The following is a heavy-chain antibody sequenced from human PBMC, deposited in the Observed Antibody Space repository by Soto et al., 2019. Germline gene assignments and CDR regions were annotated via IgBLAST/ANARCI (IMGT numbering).Heavy chain of an antibody. CDR1: GGSISSYY. V-gene: IGHV4-59*01. J-gene: IGHJ4*02. CDR2: IYYSGST. CDR3: ARVYYYDSSGYFDY. D-gene: IGHD3-22*01. Sequence: QVQLQESGPGLVKPSETLSLTCTVSGGSISSYYWSWIRQPPGKGLEWIGYIYYSGSTNYNPSLKSRVTISVDTSKNQFSLKLSSVTAADTAVYYWARVYYYDSSGYFDYWGQGTLVTVSS.